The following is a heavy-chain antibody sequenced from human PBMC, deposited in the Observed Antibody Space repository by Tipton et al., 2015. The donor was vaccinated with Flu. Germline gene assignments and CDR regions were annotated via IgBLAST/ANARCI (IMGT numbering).Heavy chain of an antibody. CDR2: INEDGSTT. D-gene: IGHD3-9*01. J-gene: IGHJ1*01. CDR1: GFTFGDYH. Sequence: SLRLSCIASGFTFGDYHMAWVRQAPGKGLEWVANINEDGSTTYYLGSVKGRFTISRDNARNSVLLQMNSLRVEDTALYHCAIFKNPGHWGQGTLVTVSS. V-gene: IGHV3-7*01. CDR3: AIFKNPGH.